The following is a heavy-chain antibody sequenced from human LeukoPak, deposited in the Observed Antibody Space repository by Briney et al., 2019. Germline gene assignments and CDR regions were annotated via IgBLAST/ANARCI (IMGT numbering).Heavy chain of an antibody. CDR2: FDPEYGET. CDR3: ATDRVGATGGAFDI. D-gene: IGHD1-26*01. J-gene: IGHJ3*02. V-gene: IGHV1-24*01. CDR1: GYTLTELS. Sequence: GASVKLSCKVSGYTLTELSMHWVRQAPAKALEGMGGFDPEYGETIYAQKFQGRVTMNEDTSTDTAYMALSSLRSEDTAVYYCATDRVGATGGAFDIWGQGTMVTVSS.